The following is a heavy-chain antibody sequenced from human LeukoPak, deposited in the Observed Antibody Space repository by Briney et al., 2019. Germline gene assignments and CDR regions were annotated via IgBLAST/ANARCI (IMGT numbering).Heavy chain of an antibody. CDR3: AKDTDTAMVPDAFDI. V-gene: IGHV3-53*05. CDR2: IYSGGST. CDR1: GFTVSSNY. J-gene: IGHJ3*02. D-gene: IGHD5-18*01. Sequence: GGSLRLSCAASGFTVSSNYMSWVRQAPGKGLEWVSVIYSGGSTYYADSVKGRFTISRDNSKNTLYLQMNSLRAEDTAVYYCAKDTDTAMVPDAFDIWGQGTMVTVSS.